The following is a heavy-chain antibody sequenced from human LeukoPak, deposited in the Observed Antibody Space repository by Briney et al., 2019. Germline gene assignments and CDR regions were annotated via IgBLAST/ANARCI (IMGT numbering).Heavy chain of an antibody. Sequence: SETLSLTCTVSGGSISSSSYYWGWIRQPPGKGLEWIGSIYYSGSTYYNPSLKSRVTISVDTSKNQFSLKLSSVTAADTAVYYCARENIAAAGIFDYWGQGTLVTVSS. J-gene: IGHJ4*02. CDR3: ARENIAAAGIFDY. D-gene: IGHD6-13*01. CDR2: IYYSGST. CDR1: GGSISSSSYY. V-gene: IGHV4-39*02.